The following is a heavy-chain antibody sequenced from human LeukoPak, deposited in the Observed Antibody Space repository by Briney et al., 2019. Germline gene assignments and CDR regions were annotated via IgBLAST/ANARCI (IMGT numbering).Heavy chain of an antibody. CDR1: GYTFTSYD. Sequence: ASVKVSCKASGYTFTSYDINGVRQATGQGLEWMGWMNPNSGNTGYAQKFQGRVTMTRNTSISTAYMELSSLRSEDTAVYYCARRRPIVVVPAAMWAWFDPWGQGTLVTVSS. D-gene: IGHD2-2*01. CDR3: ARRRPIVVVPAAMWAWFDP. V-gene: IGHV1-8*01. J-gene: IGHJ5*02. CDR2: MNPNSGNT.